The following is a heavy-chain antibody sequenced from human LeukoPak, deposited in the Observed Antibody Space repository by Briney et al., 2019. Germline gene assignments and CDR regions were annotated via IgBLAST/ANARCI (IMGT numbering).Heavy chain of an antibody. CDR2: IYYSGST. CDR3: ARAGRHYDSSGYYWYFDY. CDR1: GGSINSYY. V-gene: IGHV4-59*12. J-gene: IGHJ4*02. D-gene: IGHD3-22*01. Sequence: SETLALTCTVSGGSINSYYWSWIRQPPGKGLEGIGYIYYSGSTNYNPSLQSRVTISVDKSKNQFSLKMTSVTAADTAVYYCARAGRHYDSSGYYWYFDYWGQGTLVTVSS.